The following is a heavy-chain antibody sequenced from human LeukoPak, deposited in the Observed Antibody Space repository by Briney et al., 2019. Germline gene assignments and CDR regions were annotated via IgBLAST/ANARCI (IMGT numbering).Heavy chain of an antibody. CDR2: IYYSGST. V-gene: IGHV4-59*01. CDR3: ASTAGITIFGVVTHYFDY. J-gene: IGHJ4*02. CDR1: GGSISSYY. D-gene: IGHD3-3*01. Sequence: PSETLSLTCTVSGGSISSYYWSWIWQPPGKGLEWIGYIYYSGSTNYNPSLKSRVTISVDTSKNQFSLKLSSVTAADTAVYYCASTAGITIFGVVTHYFDYWGQGTLVTVSS.